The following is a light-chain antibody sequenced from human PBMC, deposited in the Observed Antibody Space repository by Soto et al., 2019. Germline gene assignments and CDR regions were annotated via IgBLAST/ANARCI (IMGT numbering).Light chain of an antibody. CDR1: SSNIGSNT. CDR3: AAWDDSLSGRV. J-gene: IGLJ3*02. Sequence: VLTQPPSASGTPGQRVTISCSGSSSNIGSNTVNWYQQLPGTAPKLLIYRNNQRPSGVPERFSGSKSGTSASLAISGLRSEDEADYYCAAWDDSLSGRVFGGGTKLTVL. V-gene: IGLV1-47*01. CDR2: RNN.